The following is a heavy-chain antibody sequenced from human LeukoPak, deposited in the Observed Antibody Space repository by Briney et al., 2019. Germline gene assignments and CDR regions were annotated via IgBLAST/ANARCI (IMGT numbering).Heavy chain of an antibody. CDR3: ARGGGNMAAAVPFDS. D-gene: IGHD6-13*01. Sequence: GGTLRLSCGASGFTFSSYNMNWVRQAPGKGLEWVSYIRSSSSSSYYADSVKGRFTISRDNAKNSLYLQMNGLRDEDTAVYYCARGGGNMAAAVPFDSWGQGTLVTVSS. V-gene: IGHV3-48*02. J-gene: IGHJ4*02. CDR2: IRSSSSSS. CDR1: GFTFSSYN.